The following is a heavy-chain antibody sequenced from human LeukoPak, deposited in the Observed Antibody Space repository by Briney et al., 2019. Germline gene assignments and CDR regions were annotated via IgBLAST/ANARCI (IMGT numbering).Heavy chain of an antibody. CDR3: ARAPWGMDV. CDR1: GGSFSGYY. Sequence: KTSETLSLTCAVYGGSFSGYYWSWIRQPPGKGLEWIGEINHSGSTNYNPSLKSRVTISVDTSKNQFSLKLSSVTAADTAVYYCARAPWGMDVWGQGTTVTVSS. D-gene: IGHD3-16*01. J-gene: IGHJ6*02. CDR2: INHSGST. V-gene: IGHV4-34*01.